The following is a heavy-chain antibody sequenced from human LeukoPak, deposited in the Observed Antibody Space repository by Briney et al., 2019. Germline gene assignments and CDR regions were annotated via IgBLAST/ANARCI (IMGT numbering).Heavy chain of an antibody. V-gene: IGHV4-59*01. Sequence: SETLSLTCTVSGGSISSYYWSWIRQPPGKGLEWIGYIYHSGSTKYNPSLKSRVTISVDTSKNQFFLKLSSVTAADTAVYYCARDGYSGNDGLWGQGTLVTVSS. CDR2: IYHSGST. CDR3: ARDGYSGNDGL. CDR1: GGSISSYY. D-gene: IGHD5-12*01. J-gene: IGHJ4*02.